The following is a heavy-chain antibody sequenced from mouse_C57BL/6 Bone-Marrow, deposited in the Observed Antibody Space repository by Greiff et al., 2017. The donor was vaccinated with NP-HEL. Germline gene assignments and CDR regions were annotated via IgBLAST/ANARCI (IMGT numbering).Heavy chain of an antibody. CDR1: GFSLTSYG. V-gene: IGHV2-2*01. CDR2: IWRGGST. J-gene: IGHJ4*01. CDR3: ARLGRLHAMDY. Sequence: QVQLKESGPGLVQPSQSLSITCTVSGFSLTSYGVHWVRQSPGKGLEWLGVIWRGGSTDYNAAFISRLSISKDNSKSQVFFKMNSLQADDTAIYYCARLGRLHAMDYWGKGTSVTVSS. D-gene: IGHD4-1*01.